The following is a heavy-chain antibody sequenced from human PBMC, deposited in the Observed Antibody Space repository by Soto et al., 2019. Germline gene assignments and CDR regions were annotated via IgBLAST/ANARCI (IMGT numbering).Heavy chain of an antibody. CDR1: GDTFNFYS. CDR2: VNPIVRLS. CDR3: ASSYGSGYRAFDY. J-gene: IGHJ4*02. V-gene: IGHV1-69*02. Sequence: QVQLVQSGAEVKRPGSSVKVSCKASGDTFNFYSINWARQAPGLGLEWMGRVNPIVRLSNYAQKFQGRVTRTADKSASTAYMELSSLRSEDTAMYYCASSYGSGYRAFDYWGQGALVTVSS. D-gene: IGHD3-10*01.